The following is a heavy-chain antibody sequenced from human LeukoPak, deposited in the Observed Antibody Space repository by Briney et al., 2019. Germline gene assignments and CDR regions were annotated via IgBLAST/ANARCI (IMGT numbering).Heavy chain of an antibody. V-gene: IGHV4-4*07. CDR2: IYTSGST. J-gene: IGHJ4*02. CDR3: ARLYYDSSGYYLFDY. CDR1: GGFISSYY. Sequence: PSETLSLTCTVSGGFISSYYWSWIRQPAGKGLEWIGRIYTSGSTNYNPSLKSRVTMSVDTSKNQFSLKLSSVTAADTAVYYCARLYYDSSGYYLFDYWGQGTLVTVSS. D-gene: IGHD3-22*01.